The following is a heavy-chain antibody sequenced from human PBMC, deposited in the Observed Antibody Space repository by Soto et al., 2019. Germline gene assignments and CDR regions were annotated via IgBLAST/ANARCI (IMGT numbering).Heavy chain of an antibody. D-gene: IGHD2-2*01. CDR3: ARDRGGYCSSTSCYQ. CDR1: GFTFSSYS. J-gene: IGHJ4*02. V-gene: IGHV3-21*01. Sequence: GGSLRLSCAASGFTFSSYSMNWVRQAPGKGLEWVSSISSSSSYIYYADSVKGRFTISRDNAKNSLYLQMNSLRAEDTAAYYCARDRGGYCSSTSCYQWGQGTLVTVSS. CDR2: ISSSSSYI.